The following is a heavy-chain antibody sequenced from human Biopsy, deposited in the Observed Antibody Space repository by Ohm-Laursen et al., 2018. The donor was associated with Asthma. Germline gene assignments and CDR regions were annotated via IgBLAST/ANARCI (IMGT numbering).Heavy chain of an antibody. CDR3: AKDLYGSGSYILIA. Sequence: SLRLSCAASGFTFSIYDIHWVRQAPGKGLEWVSHITWDSATTVYADSVKGRFTVSRDNAKNSVYLQMNSLRVEDTAMYYCAKDLYGSGSYILIAWGQGTLVTVSS. J-gene: IGHJ4*02. D-gene: IGHD3-10*01. CDR2: ITWDSATT. CDR1: GFTFSIYD. V-gene: IGHV3-9*01.